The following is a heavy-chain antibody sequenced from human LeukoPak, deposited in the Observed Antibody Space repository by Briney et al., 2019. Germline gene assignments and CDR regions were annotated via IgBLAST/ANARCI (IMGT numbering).Heavy chain of an antibody. D-gene: IGHD3-22*01. Sequence: PSETLSLTCTVSGGSISSYYWSWIRQPGGKGLEWIGRIYTSGSTNYNPSLKRRVTITVDKSKNQFSLKLSSVTAADTAVYYCARSGDYYDSSGYPYWGQGTLVTVSS. CDR1: GGSISSYY. V-gene: IGHV4-4*07. CDR3: ARSGDYYDSSGYPY. J-gene: IGHJ4*02. CDR2: IYTSGST.